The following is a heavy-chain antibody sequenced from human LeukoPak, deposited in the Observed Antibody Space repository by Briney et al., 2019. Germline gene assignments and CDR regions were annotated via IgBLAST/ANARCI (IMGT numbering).Heavy chain of an antibody. CDR2: IYYSGST. D-gene: IGHD3-22*01. V-gene: IGHV4-59*01. CDR3: ARRNYYDSSGRTYSFDY. J-gene: IGHJ4*02. Sequence: SETLSLTCTVSGGSISSYYWTWIRQPPGKGPEWIGCIYYSGSTNYNPSLKSRVTISLDTSKNQFSLKLSSVTAADTAVYYCARRNYYDSSGRTYSFDYWGQGTLVTVSS. CDR1: GGSISSYY.